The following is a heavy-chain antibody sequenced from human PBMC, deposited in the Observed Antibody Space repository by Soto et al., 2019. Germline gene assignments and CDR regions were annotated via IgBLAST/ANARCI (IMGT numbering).Heavy chain of an antibody. V-gene: IGHV1-46*01. J-gene: IGHJ6*02. CDR2: ISPSGGDT. Sequence: GASVKVSCKTSGYTFTTYYVHWGRQAPGQGLEWMGIISPSGGDTRYAQKFQGRVTMTRDTSTSTVYMELSSLRSEDTAMYYCARDLLGYYDARYGMVVCCPRPTVTV. D-gene: IGHD3-22*01. CDR3: ARDLLGYYDARYGMVV. CDR1: GYTFTTYY.